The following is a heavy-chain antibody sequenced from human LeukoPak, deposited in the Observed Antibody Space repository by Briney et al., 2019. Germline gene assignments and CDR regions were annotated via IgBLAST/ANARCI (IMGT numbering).Heavy chain of an antibody. CDR2: INPNSGGA. J-gene: IGHJ4*02. CDR1: GYTFTSYD. V-gene: IGHV1-2*02. Sequence: ASVKVSCKASGYTFTSYDINWVRQATGQGLEWMGWINPNSGGANYAQKFQGRVTMTRDTSISTAYMELSRLRSDDTAVYYCARDRRKTGTTGIDYWGQGTLVTVSS. D-gene: IGHD1-1*01. CDR3: ARDRRKTGTTGIDY.